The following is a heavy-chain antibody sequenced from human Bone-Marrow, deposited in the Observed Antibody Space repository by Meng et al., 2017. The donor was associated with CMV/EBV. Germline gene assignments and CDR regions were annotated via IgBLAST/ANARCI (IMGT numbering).Heavy chain of an antibody. Sequence: ASVKVSCKASGYTFTSYDINWVRQATGQGLEWMGWMNPNSGNTGYAQKFQGRVTMTRNTSISTAYMELSSLRSEDTALYYCARATLPHYFDSSGNYVAFDYWVHGTLVTVPS. CDR3: ARATLPHYFDSSGNYVAFDY. J-gene: IGHJ4*01. CDR2: MNPNSGNT. V-gene: IGHV1-8*01. D-gene: IGHD3-22*01. CDR1: GYTFTSYD.